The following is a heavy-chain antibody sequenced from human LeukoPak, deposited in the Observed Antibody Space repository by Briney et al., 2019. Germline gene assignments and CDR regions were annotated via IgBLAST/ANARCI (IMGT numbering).Heavy chain of an antibody. Sequence: GGSLRLSCAASGFTFSSYGMHWVRQAPGKGLEWVAVISYDGSNKYYADSVKGRFTISRDNSKNTLYLQMNNLTTEDTAVYYCARDHRPYSSSEVNWFDPWGQGTLVTVSS. D-gene: IGHD6-13*01. V-gene: IGHV3-30*03. CDR1: GFTFSSYG. CDR2: ISYDGSNK. CDR3: ARDHRPYSSSEVNWFDP. J-gene: IGHJ5*02.